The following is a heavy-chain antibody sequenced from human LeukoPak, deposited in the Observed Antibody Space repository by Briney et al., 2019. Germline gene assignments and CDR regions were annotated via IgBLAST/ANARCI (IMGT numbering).Heavy chain of an antibody. J-gene: IGHJ4*02. Sequence: GGSLRLSCAASGFTFSSYWMSWVRQAPGKGLEWVANIKQDGSEKYYVDSVKGRFTISRDNAKNSLYLQMNSLRAEDTAVYYCARGGPYCSGGSCSFDYWGQGTLVTVSS. D-gene: IGHD2-15*01. CDR2: IKQDGSEK. CDR3: ARGGPYCSGGSCSFDY. CDR1: GFTFSSYW. V-gene: IGHV3-7*01.